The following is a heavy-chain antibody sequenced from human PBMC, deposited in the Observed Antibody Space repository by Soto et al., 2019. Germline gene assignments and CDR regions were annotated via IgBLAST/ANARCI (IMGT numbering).Heavy chain of an antibody. Sequence: QVQLVQSGAEVKKPGSSVKVSCKASGGTFSSYAISWVRQAPGQGLEWMGGIIPIFGTANYAQKFQGRVTITADKSPSTAHMEVGRPGSEGTAVYFGARDTRYSSSSGGGDWGQGTLVTVSS. D-gene: IGHD6-6*01. CDR1: GGTFSSYA. V-gene: IGHV1-69*06. CDR3: ARDTRYSSSSGGGD. J-gene: IGHJ4*02. CDR2: IIPIFGTA.